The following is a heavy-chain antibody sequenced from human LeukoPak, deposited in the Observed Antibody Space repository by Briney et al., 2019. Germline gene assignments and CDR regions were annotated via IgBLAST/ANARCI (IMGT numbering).Heavy chain of an antibody. D-gene: IGHD7-27*01. V-gene: IGHV4-38-2*02. J-gene: IGHJ5*02. Sequence: PSETLSLTCTVSGYSISSGYYWGWIRQPPGKGLEWIGNIYHSGSTYYNPSLESRVTISVDASKNQFSLNLNSVTAADTAVYYCARDVDPNGGVRGYNWFDPWGQGTLVTVSS. CDR2: IYHSGST. CDR3: ARDVDPNGGVRGYNWFDP. CDR1: GYSISSGYY.